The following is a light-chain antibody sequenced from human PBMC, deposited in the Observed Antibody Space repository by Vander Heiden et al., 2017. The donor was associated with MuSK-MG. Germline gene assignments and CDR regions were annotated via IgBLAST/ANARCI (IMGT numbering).Light chain of an antibody. CDR2: GIN. Sequence: SPLIQPPSVSGSPGQSITIPCTSSSSDIGGATSVSWYQQLPGTAPKLVISGINYRPSGISDRFSASMSGDSASLTISGLQAEDEADYYCNTYIASNSVVFGGGTKLTVL. CDR3: NTYIASNSVV. V-gene: IGLV2-14*03. J-gene: IGLJ2*01. CDR1: SSDIGGATS.